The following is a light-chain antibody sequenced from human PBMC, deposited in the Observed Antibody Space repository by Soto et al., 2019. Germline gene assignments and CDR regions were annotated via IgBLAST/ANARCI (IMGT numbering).Light chain of an antibody. J-gene: IGLJ2*01. CDR3: ATWDDSRNVV. CDR2: SDN. CDR1: TSNIGTHT. Sequence: QSVLTQSPSASGTPGQRVSISCSGSTSNIGTHTVNWYQHVPGTAPKLLIYSDNQRPSAVPGRFSGSKSGTSAFLAISGLLSEDEADYYCATWDDSRNVVFGGGTKLTVL. V-gene: IGLV1-44*01.